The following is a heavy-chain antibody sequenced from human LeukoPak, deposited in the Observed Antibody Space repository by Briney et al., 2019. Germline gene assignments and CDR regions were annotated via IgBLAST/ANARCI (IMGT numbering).Heavy chain of an antibody. CDR1: GYTFTGYY. D-gene: IGHD3-9*01. V-gene: IGHV1-2*02. CDR2: INPNSGGT. J-gene: IGHJ6*03. Sequence: GASVKVSCKASGYTFTGYYMHWVRQAPGQGLEWMGWINPNSGGTNYAQKFQGRVTMTRDTSISTAYMELSRLRSDDTAVYYCARDLGGRYYDILTGYYHHPDYMDVWGKGTTVTVSS. CDR3: ARDLGGRYYDILTGYYHHPDYMDV.